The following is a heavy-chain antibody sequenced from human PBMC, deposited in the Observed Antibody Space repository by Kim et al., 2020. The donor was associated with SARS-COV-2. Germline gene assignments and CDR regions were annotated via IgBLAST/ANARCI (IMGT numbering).Heavy chain of an antibody. CDR3: ATLDSSGYYKEYYFDY. J-gene: IGHJ4*02. V-gene: IGHV1-24*01. Sequence: ASVKVSCKVSGYTLTELSMHWVRQAPGNGLEWMGGFDPEDGETIYAQKFQGRVTMTEDTSTDTAYMDLSSLRSEDTAVYYCATLDSSGYYKEYYFDYWGQGTLVTVSS. D-gene: IGHD3-22*01. CDR2: FDPEDGET. CDR1: GYTLTELS.